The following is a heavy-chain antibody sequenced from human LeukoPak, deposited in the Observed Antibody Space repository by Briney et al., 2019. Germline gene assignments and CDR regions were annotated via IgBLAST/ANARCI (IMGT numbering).Heavy chain of an antibody. CDR2: MSSSDDGR. Sequence: PGGSLRLSCAASGFTFSSYSMNWVRQAPGKGLEWVSAMSSSDDGRYYAASVRGRFTISRDTSRSTLYLQMNSLRAEDTAVYYCARDRYYGSGRYYYYYMDVWGKGTTVTISS. V-gene: IGHV3-23*01. D-gene: IGHD3-10*01. CDR1: GFTFSSYS. CDR3: ARDRYYGSGRYYYYYMDV. J-gene: IGHJ6*03.